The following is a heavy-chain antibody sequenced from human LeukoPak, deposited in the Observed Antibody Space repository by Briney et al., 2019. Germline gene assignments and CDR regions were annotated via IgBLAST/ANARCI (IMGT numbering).Heavy chain of an antibody. V-gene: IGHV4-4*02. Sequence: SGTLSLTCTVSGDSINSLDLWSWVRQPPGKGLEWIGEMYLSGTTHSNPSVKSRVTIPIDKSKNQFFLNLSSVTAADTAVYYCAGLVGRYSSGLYYYYFDYWGQGTLVTASS. CDR3: AGLVGRYSSGLYYYYFDY. CDR1: GDSINSLDL. J-gene: IGHJ4*02. CDR2: MYLSGTT. D-gene: IGHD3-22*01.